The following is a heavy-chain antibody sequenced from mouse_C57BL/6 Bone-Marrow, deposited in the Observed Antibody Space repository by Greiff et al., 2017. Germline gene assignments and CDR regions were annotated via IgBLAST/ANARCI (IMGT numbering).Heavy chain of an antibody. CDR3: ARRLVVTPYYYAMDY. V-gene: IGHV8-12*01. J-gene: IGHJ4*01. CDR1: GFSLSTSGMG. CDR2: IYWDDDK. D-gene: IGHD1-1*02. Sequence: QVTLKESGPGILQSSQTLSLTCSFSGFSLSTSGMGVSWIRQPSGKGLEWLAHIYWDDDKRYNPSLKSRLTISKDTSRNQVFLTITSVDTADTATYYCARRLVVTPYYYAMDYWGQGTSVTVSA.